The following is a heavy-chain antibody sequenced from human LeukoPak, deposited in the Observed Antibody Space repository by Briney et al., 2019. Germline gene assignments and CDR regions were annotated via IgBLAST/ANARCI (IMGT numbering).Heavy chain of an antibody. Sequence: GRSLRLSCAASGFTFSSYGMHWVRQAPGKGLEWVAVIWYDGSNKYYADSVKGRFTISRDNSKNTLYLRMNSLRAEDTAVYYCARAFSSGWYDCLDYWGQGTLVTVSS. CDR3: ARAFSSGWYDCLDY. J-gene: IGHJ4*02. V-gene: IGHV3-33*01. CDR1: GFTFSSYG. D-gene: IGHD6-19*01. CDR2: IWYDGSNK.